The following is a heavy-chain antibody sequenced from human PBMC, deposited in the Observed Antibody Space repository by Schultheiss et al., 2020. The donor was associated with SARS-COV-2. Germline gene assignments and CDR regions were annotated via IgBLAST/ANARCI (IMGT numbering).Heavy chain of an antibody. J-gene: IGHJ4*02. D-gene: IGHD6-19*01. V-gene: IGHV3-9*01. CDR2: ISWNSGSI. Sequence: GGSLRLSCAASGFTFNGYAMHWVRQAPGKGLECVSGISWNSGSIGYADSVKGRFTISRDNAKNSLYLQMNSLRAEDTALYYCAKDRDSSGWYYFDYWGQGTLVTVSS. CDR1: GFTFNGYA. CDR3: AKDRDSSGWYYFDY.